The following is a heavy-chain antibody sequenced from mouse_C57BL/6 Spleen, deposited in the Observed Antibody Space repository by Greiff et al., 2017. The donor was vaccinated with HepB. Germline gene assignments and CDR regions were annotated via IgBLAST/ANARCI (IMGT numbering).Heavy chain of an antibody. CDR2: ISYSGST. V-gene: IGHV3-1*01. D-gene: IGHD3-3*01. Sequence: EVQGVESGPGMVKPSQSLSLTCTVTGYSITSGYDWHWIRHFPGNKLEWMGYISYSGSTNYNPSLKSRISITHDTSKNHFFLKLNSVTTEDTATDYCARGLAYFDYWGQGTTLTVSS. CDR3: ARGLAYFDY. J-gene: IGHJ2*01. CDR1: GYSITSGYD.